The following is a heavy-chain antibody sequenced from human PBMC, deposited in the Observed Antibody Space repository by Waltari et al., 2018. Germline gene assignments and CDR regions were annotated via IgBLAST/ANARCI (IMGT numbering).Heavy chain of an antibody. J-gene: IGHJ3*01. V-gene: IGHV4-39*01. D-gene: IGHD5-12*01. Sequence: QLQLPESGPGPVKPSATLSLTCSVSGASIDTPKHYWSWIRQPPGQGLEWIGTISYAGTTYTNPSLRSRLTMSRDTSKNQLSLTLGSTTAADTAVYYCATYIGASVGTAAFDVWGQGTMVTVSS. CDR1: GASIDTPKHY. CDR3: ATYIGASVGTAAFDV. CDR2: ISYAGTT.